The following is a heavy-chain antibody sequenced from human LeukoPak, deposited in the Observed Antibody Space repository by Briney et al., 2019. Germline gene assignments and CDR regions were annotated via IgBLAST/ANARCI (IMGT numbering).Heavy chain of an antibody. CDR2: INAGNGNT. CDR3: ARGLSIAVAGRGSDNWFDP. D-gene: IGHD6-19*01. Sequence: GASVKVSCKASGYTFTSYAMHWVRQAPGQRLEWMGWINAGNGNTKYSQKFQGRVTITRDTSASTAYMELGSLRSEDTAVYYCARGLSIAVAGRGSDNWFDPWGQETLVTVSS. CDR1: GYTFTSYA. J-gene: IGHJ5*02. V-gene: IGHV1-3*01.